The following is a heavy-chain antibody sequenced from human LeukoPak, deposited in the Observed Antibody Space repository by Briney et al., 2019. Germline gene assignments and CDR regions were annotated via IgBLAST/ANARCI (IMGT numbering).Heavy chain of an antibody. V-gene: IGHV3-30*04. CDR3: ARGPYYYESRRIAFDI. J-gene: IGHJ3*02. CDR1: GFTFSSYA. D-gene: IGHD3-22*01. CDR2: ISYDGSNK. Sequence: GGSLRLSCAASGFTFSSYAMHWVRQAPGKGLEWVAVISYDGSNKYYADSVKGRFTISRDNAKNTLYLQMNSLRDEDTAVYYCARGPYYYESRRIAFDIWGQGTMVTVSS.